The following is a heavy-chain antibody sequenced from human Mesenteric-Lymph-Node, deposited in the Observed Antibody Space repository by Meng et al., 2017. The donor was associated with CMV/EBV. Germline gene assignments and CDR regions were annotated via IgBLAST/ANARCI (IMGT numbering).Heavy chain of an antibody. Sequence: GESLKISCAASGFTFSDYYMSWIRQAPGKGLEWVSYISSSGSTIYYADSVKGRFTISRDNAMNSLYLQMNSLRAEDTAVYYCARDGRFLEGHWVYWGQGTLVTVSS. CDR2: ISSSGSTI. CDR3: ARDGRFLEGHWVY. J-gene: IGHJ4*02. V-gene: IGHV3-11*01. CDR1: GFTFSDYY. D-gene: IGHD3-3*01.